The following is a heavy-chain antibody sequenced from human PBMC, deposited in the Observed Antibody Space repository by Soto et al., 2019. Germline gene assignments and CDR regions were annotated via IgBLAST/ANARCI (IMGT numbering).Heavy chain of an antibody. D-gene: IGHD2-8*01. CDR2: MNPNSGNT. V-gene: IGHV1-8*01. J-gene: IGHJ6*02. Sequence: EASVKVSCKASGYTFTSYDINWVRQATGQGLEWMGWMNPNSGNTGYAQNFQGRVTMTRNTSISTAYMELSSLRSEDTALYYCARRRHYCTNGVCWHNGDGMDVWGQGTTVTVSS. CDR1: GYTFTSYD. CDR3: ARRRHYCTNGVCWHNGDGMDV.